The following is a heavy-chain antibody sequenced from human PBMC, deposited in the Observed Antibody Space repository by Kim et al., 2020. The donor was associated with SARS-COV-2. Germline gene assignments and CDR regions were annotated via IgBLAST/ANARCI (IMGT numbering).Heavy chain of an antibody. D-gene: IGHD3-10*01. CDR2: ISSSSSTI. CDR3: ARDIVLKLLWFLFDY. Sequence: GGSLRLSCAASGFTFSSYSMNWVRQAPGKGLEWVSYISSSSSTIYYADSVKGRFTISRDNAKNSLYLQMNSLRDEDTAVYYCARDIVLKLLWFLFDYWGQGTLVTVSS. V-gene: IGHV3-48*02. CDR1: GFTFSSYS. J-gene: IGHJ4*02.